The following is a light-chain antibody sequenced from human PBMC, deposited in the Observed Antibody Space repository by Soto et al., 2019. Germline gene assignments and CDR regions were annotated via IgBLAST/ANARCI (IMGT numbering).Light chain of an antibody. V-gene: IGLV2-8*01. CDR2: EVS. J-gene: IGLJ1*01. Sequence: QSLLTQPPSASGSPGQSFTISCTGTSSDVGGYNYVSWYQQHPGKAPKLMIYEVSKRPSGVPDRFSGSKSGNTASLTVSGLQAEDEADYYCSSYAGSNNYVFGTGTKVTV. CDR1: SSDVGGYNY. CDR3: SSYAGSNNYV.